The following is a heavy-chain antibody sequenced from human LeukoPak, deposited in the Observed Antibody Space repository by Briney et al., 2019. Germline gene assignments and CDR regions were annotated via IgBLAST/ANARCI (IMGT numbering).Heavy chain of an antibody. CDR3: AKGRYYDSGGYPIDY. V-gene: IGHV3-30-3*01. CDR2: ISYDGSNK. Sequence: GGSLRLSCAASGFTFSSYAMHWVRQAPGKGLEWVAVISYDGSNKYYADSVKGRFTISRDTSKNTVYLQMNSLRAEDTAVYYCAKGRYYDSGGYPIDYWGQGTLVTVSS. J-gene: IGHJ4*02. D-gene: IGHD3-22*01. CDR1: GFTFSSYA.